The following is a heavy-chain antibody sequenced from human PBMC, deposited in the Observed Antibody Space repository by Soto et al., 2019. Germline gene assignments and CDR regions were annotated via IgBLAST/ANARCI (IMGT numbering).Heavy chain of an antibody. CDR1: GYSFTSYW. V-gene: IGHV5-51*01. Sequence: GESLKISCKGSGYSFTSYWIGWVRQMPGKGLEWMGIIYPGDSDTRYSPSFQGQVTISADKSISTAYLQWSGLKASDTAMYYCARRLTAYYYGMDVWGQGTTVTVSS. J-gene: IGHJ6*02. CDR2: IYPGDSDT. CDR3: ARRLTAYYYGMDV.